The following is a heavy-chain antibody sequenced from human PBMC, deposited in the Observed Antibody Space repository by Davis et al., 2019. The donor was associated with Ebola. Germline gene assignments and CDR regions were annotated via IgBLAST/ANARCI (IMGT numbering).Heavy chain of an antibody. CDR1: GGSFSGYC. Sequence: PSETLSLTCAVYGGSFSGYCWSWIRQPPGKGLEWIGEINHSGSTNYNPSLKSRVTISVDTSKNQFSLKLSSVTAADTAVYYCARAVTTLRNNWFDPWGQGTLVTVSS. CDR2: INHSGST. CDR3: ARAVTTLRNNWFDP. J-gene: IGHJ5*02. D-gene: IGHD4-17*01. V-gene: IGHV4-34*01.